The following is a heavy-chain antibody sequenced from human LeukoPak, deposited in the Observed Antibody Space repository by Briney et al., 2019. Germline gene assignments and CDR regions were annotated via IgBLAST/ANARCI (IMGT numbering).Heavy chain of an antibody. CDR3: ARSYYYGSGSYYNNWFDP. D-gene: IGHD3-10*01. Sequence: PGRSLRLSCVASGFTFSSYAMHWVRQAPGKGLEWGAVISYDGSNKYYADSVKGRFTISRDNSKNTLSLQMNSLRAEDTAVYYCARSYYYGSGSYYNNWFDPWGQGTLVTVSS. J-gene: IGHJ5*02. CDR2: ISYDGSNK. V-gene: IGHV3-30*04. CDR1: GFTFSSYA.